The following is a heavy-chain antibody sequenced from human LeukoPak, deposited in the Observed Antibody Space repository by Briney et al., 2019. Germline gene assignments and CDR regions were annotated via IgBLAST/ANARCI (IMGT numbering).Heavy chain of an antibody. CDR3: VRGWSGYYAVDY. D-gene: IGHD3-3*01. V-gene: IGHV3-74*01. Sequence: GGSLRLSCAASGFTLSSYWMHWVRQAPGKGLVWVSRIKTDGSSTNYADFVKGRFTISRDNAKNTVYLQMSSLRAEDTAVYYCVRGWSGYYAVDYWGQGTLVTVSS. J-gene: IGHJ4*02. CDR2: IKTDGSST. CDR1: GFTLSSYW.